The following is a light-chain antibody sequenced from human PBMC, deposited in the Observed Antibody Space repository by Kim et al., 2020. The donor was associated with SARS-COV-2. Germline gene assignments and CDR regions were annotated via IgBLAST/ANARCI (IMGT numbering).Light chain of an antibody. J-gene: IGKJ4*01. V-gene: IGKV3-11*01. Sequence: SPGERASSCCEARQSVSSYLAWYQKRPGQAPRLLIYDASNRATGIPARFSGSGSGTDFTLTISSLETEDFAVYYCQQRSNWPLTFGGGTKVDIK. CDR1: QSVSSY. CDR3: QQRSNWPLT. CDR2: DAS.